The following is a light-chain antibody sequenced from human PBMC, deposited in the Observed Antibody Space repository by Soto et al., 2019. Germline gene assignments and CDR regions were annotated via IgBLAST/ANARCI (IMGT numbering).Light chain of an antibody. Sequence: EVVLTQSPGTLSLSPGERATLSCRASQSVSSSFFAWYQQKPGQAPRLLIYGASSRAAGIPDRFSGSGSRTDFTLSISRLEPEDFAVYYCQQYGSSPRTFGQGTKVEIK. CDR1: QSVSSSF. J-gene: IGKJ1*01. V-gene: IGKV3-20*01. CDR3: QQYGSSPRT. CDR2: GAS.